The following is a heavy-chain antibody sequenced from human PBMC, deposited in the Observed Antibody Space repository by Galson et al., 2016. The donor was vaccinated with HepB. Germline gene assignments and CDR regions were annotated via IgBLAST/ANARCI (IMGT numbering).Heavy chain of an antibody. CDR3: ASDSTYGNF. Sequence: ETLSLTCTVSGASVSSTGYYWSWIRQPPGKGLEWIGYIFYFDNTNYNPSLKSRVTISVDPSKNQFSLKLNSVTAADTAVYYCASDSTYGNFWGQGTLATVSS. J-gene: IGHJ4*02. CDR1: GASVSSTGYY. CDR2: IFYFDNT. D-gene: IGHD3-10*01. V-gene: IGHV4-61*08.